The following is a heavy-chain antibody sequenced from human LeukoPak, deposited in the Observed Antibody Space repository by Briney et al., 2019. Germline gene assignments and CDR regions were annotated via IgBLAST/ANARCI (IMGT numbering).Heavy chain of an antibody. D-gene: IGHD2-21*02. Sequence: GGSLRLSCAASGFTFSSYGMHWVRQAPGKGLEWVAFIRYDGSNKYYADSVKGRFTISRDNSKNTLYLQMNSLRAEDTAVYYCARLVVTAISWFDPWGQGTLVTVSS. CDR2: IRYDGSNK. CDR3: ARLVVTAISWFDP. J-gene: IGHJ5*02. V-gene: IGHV3-30*02. CDR1: GFTFSSYG.